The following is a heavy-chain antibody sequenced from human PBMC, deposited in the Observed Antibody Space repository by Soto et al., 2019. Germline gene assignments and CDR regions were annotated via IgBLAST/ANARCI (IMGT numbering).Heavy chain of an antibody. CDR1: GYTFTNHA. V-gene: IGHV1-3*01. Sequence: GASVKVSCKASGYTFTNHAIHWVRQAPGQGLEWMGWINAGKGDTKYPQRFQGRVTITRDTSASTAYMELSSLRSEDTAVYYCARNILGGTTDYWGPGTLVNVSS. D-gene: IGHD1-7*01. CDR2: INAGKGDT. CDR3: ARNILGGTTDY. J-gene: IGHJ4*02.